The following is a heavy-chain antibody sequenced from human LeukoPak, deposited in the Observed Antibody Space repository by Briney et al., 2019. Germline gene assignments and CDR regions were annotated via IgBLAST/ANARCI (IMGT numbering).Heavy chain of an antibody. J-gene: IGHJ4*02. CDR3: ARVGSGYERYFFDY. D-gene: IGHD5-12*01. CDR1: GGSISSYY. CDR2: IFHSGST. Sequence: SETLSLTCTVSGGSISSYYWSWIRQPPGKGLEWIGYIFHSGSTNYNPSLKSRVTISVDTSKNQFSLKLSSVTAVDTAVYYCARVGSGYERYFFDYWGQGTLVTVSS. V-gene: IGHV4-59*01.